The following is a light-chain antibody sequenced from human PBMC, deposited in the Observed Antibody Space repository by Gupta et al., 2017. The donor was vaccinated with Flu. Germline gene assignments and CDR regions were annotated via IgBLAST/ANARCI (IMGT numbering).Light chain of an antibody. CDR2: DVS. CDR1: NSDVGGYNY. Sequence: SSTASCTGTNSDVGGYNYVSWYQHHPGKSPKLMIYDVSKRPSGVANRFSGSKSGNTASLTISGRQAEDEADFYCSAYTSRGNLVFGGGTKLTVL. J-gene: IGLJ2*01. CDR3: SAYTSRGNLV. V-gene: IGLV2-14*03.